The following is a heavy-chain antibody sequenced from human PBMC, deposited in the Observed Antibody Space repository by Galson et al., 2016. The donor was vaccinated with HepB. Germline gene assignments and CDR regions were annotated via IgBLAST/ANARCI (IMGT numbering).Heavy chain of an antibody. V-gene: IGHV4-59*01. CDR2: IYYSGST. CDR1: GGSIRSYY. CDR3: AGTYSSRPAYYYYYGMDV. D-gene: IGHD6-13*01. Sequence: SETLSLTCTVSGGSIRSYYWSWIRQPPGKGLEWIGYIYYSGSTNYNPSLKRRVTISVDTSKNQFSLKLSSVTAADTTVYYCAGTYSSRPAYYYYYGMDVWGQGTTVTVSS. J-gene: IGHJ6*02.